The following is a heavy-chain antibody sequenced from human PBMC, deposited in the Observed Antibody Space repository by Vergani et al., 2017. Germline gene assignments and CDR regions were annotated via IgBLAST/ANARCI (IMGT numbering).Heavy chain of an antibody. V-gene: IGHV1-69*01. CDR2: IIPIFGTA. CDR3: AGGRAVVVVAAMESEFDY. CDR1: GGTFSSYA. J-gene: IGHJ4*02. Sequence: QVQLVQSGAEVKKPGSSVKVSCKASGGTFSSYAISWVRQAPGKGLEWMGGIIPIFGTANYAQKFQGRVTITADESTSTAYMELSSLRSEDTAVYYGAGGRAVVVVAAMESEFDYWGQGTLVTVSS. D-gene: IGHD2-15*01.